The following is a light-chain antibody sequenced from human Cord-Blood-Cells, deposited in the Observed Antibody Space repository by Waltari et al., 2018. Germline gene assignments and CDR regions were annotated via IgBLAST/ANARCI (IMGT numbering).Light chain of an antibody. CDR2: WAS. CDR3: QQYYSTPWT. Sequence: DIVMTQSPDSLAVSLGERATINCKSSQSVLYSSNNKNYLAWYQQKPGQPPKLLIYWASTRESGVPDRFSGSGSGTDFTLTISSRQAEDLAVYYCQQYYSTPWTFGQGTKVEIK. V-gene: IGKV4-1*01. J-gene: IGKJ1*01. CDR1: QSVLYSSNNKNY.